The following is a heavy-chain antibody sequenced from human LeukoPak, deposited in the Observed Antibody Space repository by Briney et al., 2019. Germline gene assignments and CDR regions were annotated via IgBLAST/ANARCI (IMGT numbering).Heavy chain of an antibody. V-gene: IGHV3-48*02. J-gene: IGHJ4*02. Sequence: SGGSLRLSCAASGFTFSSYSMNWVRQAPGKGLEWVSYISSSSSTIYYADSVKGRFTISRDNAKNSLYLQMNSLRDEDTAVYYCARGGGYYYDSSGYYHFDYWGQGTLVTVSS. CDR2: ISSSSSTI. CDR3: ARGGGYYYDSSGYYHFDY. D-gene: IGHD3-22*01. CDR1: GFTFSSYS.